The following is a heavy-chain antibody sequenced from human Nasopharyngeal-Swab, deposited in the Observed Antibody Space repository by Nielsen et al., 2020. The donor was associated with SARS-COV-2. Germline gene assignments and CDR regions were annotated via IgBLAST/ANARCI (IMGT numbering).Heavy chain of an antibody. CDR1: GFTFSRYT. Sequence: GGSLRLSCAASGFTFSRYTMHWVRQAPGKGLEWVAVISYDGSNKYYADSVEGRFTISRDISKNTLYLQMNSLRAEDTAAFYCASTPLDSSGYYYAFHYWGRGTLVTVSS. V-gene: IGHV3-30-3*01. CDR2: ISYDGSNK. CDR3: ASTPLDSSGYYYAFHY. D-gene: IGHD3-22*01. J-gene: IGHJ4*02.